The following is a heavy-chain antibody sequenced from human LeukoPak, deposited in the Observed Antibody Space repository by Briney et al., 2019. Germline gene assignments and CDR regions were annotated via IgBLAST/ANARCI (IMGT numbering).Heavy chain of an antibody. CDR2: VNHSGST. CDR3: ARGPPLAYYGTGGYYFFDY. V-gene: IGHV4-34*01. CDR1: GVSFGGYF. Sequence: SETLSPTCSAYGVSFGGYFWSWIRQPPGEGLEWIGEVNHSGSTNYNPSLKSRVTISVDTSRTQFSLNLRSVTVADTAVYYCARGPPLAYYGTGGYYFFDYWGQGILVTVSP. D-gene: IGHD3-22*01. J-gene: IGHJ4*02.